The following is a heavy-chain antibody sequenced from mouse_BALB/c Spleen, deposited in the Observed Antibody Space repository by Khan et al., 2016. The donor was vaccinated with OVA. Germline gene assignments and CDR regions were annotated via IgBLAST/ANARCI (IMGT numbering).Heavy chain of an antibody. CDR3: ARPPYFSYVMVY. Sequence: KQSPGKGLKWMGWINTYTGEPTYADDFKGRFVFSLETSASTAYLQINNLKNEDTATYFCARPPYFSYVMVYWGQGTSVTVSS. CDR2: INTYTGEP. J-gene: IGHJ4*01. V-gene: IGHV9-3-1*01. D-gene: IGHD2-10*01.